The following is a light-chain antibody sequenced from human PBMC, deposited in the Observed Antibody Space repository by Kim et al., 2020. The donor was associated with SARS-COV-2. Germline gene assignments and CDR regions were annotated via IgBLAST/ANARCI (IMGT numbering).Light chain of an antibody. CDR1: SLRSYY. V-gene: IGLV3-19*01. CDR2: GKN. J-gene: IGLJ2*01. Sequence: SSELTQDPAVSVALGQTARITCQGDSLRSYYASWYQQKPGQAPVLVTHGKNNRPSGIPERFSGSSSGNTASLTITGAQAEDEADYYCNSRDSSGNQVFGGGTQLTVL. CDR3: NSRDSSGNQV.